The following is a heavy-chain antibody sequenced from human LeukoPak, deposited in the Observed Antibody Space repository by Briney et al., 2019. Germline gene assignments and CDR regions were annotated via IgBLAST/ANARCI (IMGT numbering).Heavy chain of an antibody. V-gene: IGHV7-4-1*02. J-gene: IGHJ4*02. CDR3: AREIVVVPSGDSEDY. CDR1: GYTFTSYA. D-gene: IGHD3-22*01. CDR2: INTNTGNP. Sequence: GASVKVSCKASGYTFTSYAMNWVRQAPGQGLEWMGWINTNTGNPTYAQGFIGRFVFSLDTSVSTAYLQISSLKAEDTAVYYCAREIVVVPSGDSEDYWGQGTLVTVSS.